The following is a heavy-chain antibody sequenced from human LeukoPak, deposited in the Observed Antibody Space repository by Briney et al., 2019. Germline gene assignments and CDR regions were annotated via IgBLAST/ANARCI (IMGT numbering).Heavy chain of an antibody. CDR3: AKDAQRGFDYSNSVEY. Sequence: GGSLRLSCAASGFTFSSYWMSWVRQAPGKGLEWVANIKQDGSEKYYVDSVKGRFTISRDNAKNSLYLQMNSLRAEDTAVYYSAKDAQRGFDYSNSVEYWGQGTLVTVSS. D-gene: IGHD4-11*01. J-gene: IGHJ4*02. V-gene: IGHV3-7*01. CDR1: GFTFSSYW. CDR2: IKQDGSEK.